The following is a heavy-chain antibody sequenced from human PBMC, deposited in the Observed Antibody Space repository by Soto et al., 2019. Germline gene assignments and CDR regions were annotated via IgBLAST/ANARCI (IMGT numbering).Heavy chain of an antibody. CDR1: GFTFSSYA. Sequence: GGSMRLSCAASGFTFSSYAMNWVRQAPGKGLEWVSVISGSGGSTYYADSVKGRFTISRDNSKNTLYLQMNSLRAEDTAVYYCARRSSSWYFDYWGQGTLVTVSS. CDR2: ISGSGGST. V-gene: IGHV3-23*01. D-gene: IGHD6-13*01. J-gene: IGHJ4*02. CDR3: ARRSSSWYFDY.